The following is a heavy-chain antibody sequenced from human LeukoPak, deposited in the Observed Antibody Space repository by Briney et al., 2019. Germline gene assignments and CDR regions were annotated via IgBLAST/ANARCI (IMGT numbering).Heavy chain of an antibody. CDR2: IYYSGST. CDR1: GGSISSGGYY. J-gene: IGHJ6*02. Sequence: SQTLSLTCTVSGGSISSGGYYWSWIRQHPGKGLEWIGYIYYSGSTYYNPSLKSRVTISVDTSKNQFSLKLSSVTAADTAVYYCARQIVVVPAAYVNYYYYYGMDVWGQGITVTVSS. V-gene: IGHV4-31*03. D-gene: IGHD2-2*01. CDR3: ARQIVVVPAAYVNYYYYYGMDV.